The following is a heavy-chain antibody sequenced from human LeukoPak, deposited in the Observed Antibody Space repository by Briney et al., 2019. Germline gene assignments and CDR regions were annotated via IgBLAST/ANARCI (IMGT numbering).Heavy chain of an antibody. Sequence: GGSLRLSCAASGFTFNSYAMNWVRQAPGKGLEWVSGLSGSGSSTYYADSVKGRFTISRGNSKNTLYLQMNNLRAEDTAVYYCAKERIWNVVVVVAAQNFDYWGQGTLVTVSS. V-gene: IGHV3-23*01. CDR2: LSGSGSST. D-gene: IGHD2-15*01. CDR1: GFTFNSYA. J-gene: IGHJ4*02. CDR3: AKERIWNVVVVVAAQNFDY.